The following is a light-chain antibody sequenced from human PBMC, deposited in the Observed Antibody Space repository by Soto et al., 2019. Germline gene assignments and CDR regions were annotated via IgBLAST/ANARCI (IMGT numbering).Light chain of an antibody. Sequence: EIVMTQSPATLSVSPEERATLSCRASQSVAGNLAWYQQKPGQAPRLLMYGASTRATGIPARFSGSGSGTEFTLTISSLQSEDFGVYYCHQYNNWPLTFGGGTKVEIK. CDR2: GAS. V-gene: IGKV3-15*01. CDR1: QSVAGN. CDR3: HQYNNWPLT. J-gene: IGKJ4*01.